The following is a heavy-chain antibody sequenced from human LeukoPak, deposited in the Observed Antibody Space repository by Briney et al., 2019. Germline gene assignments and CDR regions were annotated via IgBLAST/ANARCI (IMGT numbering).Heavy chain of an antibody. J-gene: IGHJ4*02. CDR3: AKGYILSYYYDSSGYFDY. CDR1: GFTFSSYA. CDR2: ISGSGGST. D-gene: IGHD3-22*01. V-gene: IGHV3-23*01. Sequence: GGSLRLSCAASGFTFSSYAMSWVRQAPGKGLEWVSAISGSGGSTYYADSVKGRFTISRDNSKNTLYLQMNSLGAEDTAVYYCAKGYILSYYYDSSGYFDYWGQGTLVTVSS.